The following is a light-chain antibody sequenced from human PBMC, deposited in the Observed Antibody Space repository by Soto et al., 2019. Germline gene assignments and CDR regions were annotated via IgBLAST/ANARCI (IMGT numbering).Light chain of an antibody. Sequence: EIVWTQSPGTLSLSPGERATLSCTASQSVSNKYLAWYQQKPGQAPRVLIYGASSRATGIPDRFSGSGSGTEFTLTISSLQSEDFAVYYCQQYNNWPPITFGQGTRLEIK. CDR1: QSVSNK. V-gene: IGKV3D-15*01. J-gene: IGKJ5*01. CDR3: QQYNNWPPIT. CDR2: GAS.